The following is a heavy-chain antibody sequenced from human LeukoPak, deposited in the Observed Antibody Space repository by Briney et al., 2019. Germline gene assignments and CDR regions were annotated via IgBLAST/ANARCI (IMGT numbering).Heavy chain of an antibody. Sequence: PSETLSLTCTVSGGSINSSSYYWGWIRQPPGKGLEWIGSIYYSGSTYYNPSLKSRVTISVDTSKNQFSLKLSSVTAADTAVYYCARDRIAARQDYYYYYYMDVWGKGTTVTVSS. J-gene: IGHJ6*03. CDR2: IYYSGST. CDR3: ARDRIAARQDYYYYYYMDV. CDR1: GGSINSSSYY. V-gene: IGHV4-39*07. D-gene: IGHD6-6*01.